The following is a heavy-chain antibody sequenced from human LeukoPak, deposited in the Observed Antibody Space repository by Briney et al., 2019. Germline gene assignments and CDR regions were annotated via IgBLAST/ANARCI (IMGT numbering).Heavy chain of an antibody. CDR3: ARHGEDNYGYAY. J-gene: IGHJ4*02. V-gene: IGHV5-51*01. CDR1: GYTFTSYW. D-gene: IGHD5-18*01. Sequence: NLGEPLKISCKGSGYTFTSYWIGWVRQMPGKGLEWMGTIYPGDSDTRYSPSFEGQVTISADKSISTAYLQWSSLKASDTAMYYCARHGEDNYGYAYWGQGTLVTVSS. CDR2: IYPGDSDT.